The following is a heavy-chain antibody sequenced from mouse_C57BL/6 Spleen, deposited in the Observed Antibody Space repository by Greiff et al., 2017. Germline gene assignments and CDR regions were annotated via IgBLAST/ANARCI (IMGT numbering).Heavy chain of an antibody. CDR2: IDPSDSYT. CDR3: ARGGARTNY. D-gene: IGHD3-1*01. V-gene: IGHV1-69*01. Sequence: VQLQQPGAELVMPGASVKLSCKASGYTFTSYWMHWVKQRPGQGLEWIGEIDPSDSYTNYNQKFKGKSTLTVDKSSSTAYMQLSSLTSEDSAVYYCARGGARTNYWGQGTTLTVSS. J-gene: IGHJ2*01. CDR1: GYTFTSYW.